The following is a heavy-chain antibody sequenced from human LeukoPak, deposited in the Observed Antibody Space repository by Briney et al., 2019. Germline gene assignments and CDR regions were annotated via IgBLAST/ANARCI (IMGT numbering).Heavy chain of an antibody. D-gene: IGHD2-15*01. Sequence: GASVKVSCKASGGTFSSYAISWVRQAPGQGLEWMGRIIPILGIANYAQKFQGRVTITADKSTSTAYMELSSLRSEDTAVYYCATDPWSGGSCYDLTCDYWGQGTLVTVSS. CDR1: GGTFSSYA. CDR2: IIPILGIA. CDR3: ATDPWSGGSCYDLTCDY. V-gene: IGHV1-69*04. J-gene: IGHJ4*02.